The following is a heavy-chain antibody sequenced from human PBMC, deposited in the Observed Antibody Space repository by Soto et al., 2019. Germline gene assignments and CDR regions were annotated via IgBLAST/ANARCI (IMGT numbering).Heavy chain of an antibody. J-gene: IGHJ4*02. CDR3: ARVRSGYCGGDCYYFDY. V-gene: IGHV4-61*01. Sequence: QVQLQESGPGLVKPSETLSLTCTVSGGSVSSGSYYWSWIRQPPGKGLEWIGYIYYSGSTNYNPSLKSRVNISVDTSKNQFSLKLSSVTAADTAVYYCARVRSGYCGGDCYYFDYWGQGTLVTVSS. CDR1: GGSVSSGSYY. D-gene: IGHD2-21*02. CDR2: IYYSGST.